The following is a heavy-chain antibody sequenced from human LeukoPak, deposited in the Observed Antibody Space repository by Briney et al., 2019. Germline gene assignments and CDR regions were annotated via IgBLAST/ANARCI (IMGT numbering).Heavy chain of an antibody. J-gene: IGHJ4*02. Sequence: SGGSLRLSCAASGFTFSSYGMHWVRQAPGKGLEWVAVISYDGSNKYYADSVKGRFTISRDNSKNTLYLQMNSLRAEDTAVYYCAKDSPIYGSGSYYEFDYWGQGTLVTVSS. CDR2: ISYDGSNK. CDR1: GFTFSSYG. V-gene: IGHV3-30*18. D-gene: IGHD3-10*01. CDR3: AKDSPIYGSGSYYEFDY.